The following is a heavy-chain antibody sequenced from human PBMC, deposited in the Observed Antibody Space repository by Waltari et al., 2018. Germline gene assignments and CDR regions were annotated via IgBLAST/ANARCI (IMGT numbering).Heavy chain of an antibody. V-gene: IGHV4-34*01. J-gene: IGHJ6*03. CDR3: ARGRGSSWYPGRYMDV. CDR2: INHSGST. Sequence: QVQLQQWGAGLLKPSETLSLTCAVYGGSFSGYYWSWIRQPPGKGLEWMGEINHSGSTNYNPSLKSRVTISVDTSKNQFSLKLSSVTAADTAVYYCARGRGSSWYPGRYMDVWGKGTTVTVSS. D-gene: IGHD6-13*01. CDR1: GGSFSGYY.